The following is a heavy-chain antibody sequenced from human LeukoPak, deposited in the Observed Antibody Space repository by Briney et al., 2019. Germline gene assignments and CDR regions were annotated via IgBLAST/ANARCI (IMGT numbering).Heavy chain of an antibody. CDR3: AGRAGPNKVLLGY. CDR2: ISGSGGST. Sequence: PGGSLRLSCAASGFTFSSYAMSWVRQAPGKGLEWVSAISGSGGSTYYADSVKGRFTISRDNSKNSLYLQMNSLRAEDTAVYYCAGRAGPNKVLLGYWGQGTLVTVSS. J-gene: IGHJ4*02. CDR1: GFTFSSYA. D-gene: IGHD1-26*01. V-gene: IGHV3-23*01.